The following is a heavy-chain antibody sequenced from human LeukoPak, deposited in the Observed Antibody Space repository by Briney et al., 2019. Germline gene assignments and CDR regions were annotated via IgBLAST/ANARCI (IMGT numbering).Heavy chain of an antibody. Sequence: GGSLRLSCAASGFTFSSYEMNWVRQAPGKGLEWVSYISTSGSTIYYADSVKGRFTLSRDNAKNSLYLQMNSLRAEDTAVYFWARESLYSGYDGWGQGTLVAV. CDR3: ARESLYSGYDG. J-gene: IGHJ4*02. V-gene: IGHV3-48*03. D-gene: IGHD5-12*01. CDR1: GFTFSSYE. CDR2: ISTSGSTI.